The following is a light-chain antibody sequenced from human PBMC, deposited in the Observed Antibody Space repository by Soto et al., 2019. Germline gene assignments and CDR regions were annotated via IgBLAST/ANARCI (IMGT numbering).Light chain of an antibody. CDR3: AARDDSLSGHWV. Sequence: QSVLTQPPSASGTPGQRVTISCSGSSSNIGSEYVVWYQHLPGTAPKLLIYRNNQRPSGVPDRFAGSKSGTSASLAISGLRSEDEADYYCAARDDSLSGHWVFGGVTQLTVL. CDR2: RNN. J-gene: IGLJ3*02. V-gene: IGLV1-47*01. CDR1: SSNIGSEY.